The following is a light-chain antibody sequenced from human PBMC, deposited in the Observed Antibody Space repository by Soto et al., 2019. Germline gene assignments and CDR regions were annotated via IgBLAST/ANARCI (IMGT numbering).Light chain of an antibody. J-gene: IGKJ5*01. Sequence: IQMTQSPSSLSASVGDRVTITCRASQSISSYLNWYQQKPGKAXKLLIYAASSLQSGVPSRFSGSGSGTDFTLTISSLQPEDFANYYCQQSYSTPPITFGQGTRLEIK. CDR3: QQSYSTPPIT. CDR1: QSISSY. CDR2: AAS. V-gene: IGKV1-39*01.